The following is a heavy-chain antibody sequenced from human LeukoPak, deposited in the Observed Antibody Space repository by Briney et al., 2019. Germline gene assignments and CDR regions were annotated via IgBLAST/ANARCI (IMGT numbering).Heavy chain of an antibody. Sequence: ASVKVSCKVSGYTLTELSMHWVRQAPGKGLEWMGGFDPEDGETIYAQKFQGRVTMTEDTSTDTAYMELSSLRSEDTAVYYCATVGVVVPAARGRWWFDPWGQGTLVTVSS. D-gene: IGHD2-2*01. CDR1: GYTLTELS. V-gene: IGHV1-24*01. CDR2: FDPEDGET. CDR3: ATVGVVVPAARGRWWFDP. J-gene: IGHJ5*02.